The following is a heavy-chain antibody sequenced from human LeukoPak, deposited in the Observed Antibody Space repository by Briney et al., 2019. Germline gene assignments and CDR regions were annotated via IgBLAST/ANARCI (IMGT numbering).Heavy chain of an antibody. CDR1: GFTFSNAW. CDR3: TTNYDIPPGVWEFDY. V-gene: IGHV3-15*01. J-gene: IGHJ4*02. D-gene: IGHD3-9*01. CDR2: IKSKTDGGTT. Sequence: KPGGSLRLSCAASGFTFSNAWMSWVRQAPGKGLEWVGRIKSKTDGGTTDYAAPVKGRFTISRDDSKNTLYLQMNSLKTEDTAVYYCTTNYDIPPGVWEFDYWGQGTLVTVSS.